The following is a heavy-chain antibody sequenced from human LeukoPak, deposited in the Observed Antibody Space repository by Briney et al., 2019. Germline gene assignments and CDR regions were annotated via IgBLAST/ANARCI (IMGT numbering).Heavy chain of an antibody. J-gene: IGHJ3*02. CDR2: INHSGST. Sequence: SEILSLTCAVYGGSFSGYYWSWIRQPPGKGLEWIGEINHSGSTNYNPSLKSRVTISVDTSKNQFSLKLSSVTAADTAVYYCASFSPTVDNAFDIWGQGTMVTVSS. CDR1: GGSFSGYY. V-gene: IGHV4-34*01. D-gene: IGHD4-17*01. CDR3: ASFSPTVDNAFDI.